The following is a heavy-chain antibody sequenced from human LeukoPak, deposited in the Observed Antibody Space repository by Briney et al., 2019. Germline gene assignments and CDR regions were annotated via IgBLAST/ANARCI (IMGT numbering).Heavy chain of an antibody. J-gene: IGHJ4*02. Sequence: QTGGSLRLSCEASGFTFRSFGMSWVRQAPGKGLEWVSGFSGSGGSTSYADSVKGRFTISRDMSKNTLYLQMNTLRAEDTAIYYRAKEFPGYSFDYWGQGTLVTVPS. CDR3: AKEFPGYSFDY. CDR1: GFTFRSFG. V-gene: IGHV3-23*01. CDR2: FSGSGGST. D-gene: IGHD5-12*01.